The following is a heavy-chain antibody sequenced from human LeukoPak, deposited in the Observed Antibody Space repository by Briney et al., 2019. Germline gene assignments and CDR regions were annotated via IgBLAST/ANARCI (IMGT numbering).Heavy chain of an antibody. CDR2: IYWDDDK. V-gene: IGHV2-5*02. CDR1: GFSLSTSGVG. J-gene: IGHJ4*02. CDR3: AHYSGYDLYSSGRYVY. D-gene: IGHD6-19*01. Sequence: SGPTLVKPTQTLTLTCTFSGFSLSTSGVGVGWIRQPPGKALERLALIYWDDDKRYSPSLKSRLTITKDTSKNQVVLTVTNMDPVDTATYYCAHYSGYDLYSSGRYVYWGQGTLVTVSS.